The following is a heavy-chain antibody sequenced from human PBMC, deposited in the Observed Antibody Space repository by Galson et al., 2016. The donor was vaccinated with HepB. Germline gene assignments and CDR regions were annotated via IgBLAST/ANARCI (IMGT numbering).Heavy chain of an antibody. V-gene: IGHV4-59*01. CDR1: GGSISRYY. CDR2: IYYSGST. D-gene: IGHD3-9*01. CDR3: ARGGYDILTGP. J-gene: IGHJ5*02. Sequence: SETLSLTCTVSGGSISRYYWSWIRQPPGKGLEWIGYIYYSGSTNYNPSLKSRVTISVDTSKNQFSLKLSSVTAADTAVYYCARGGYDILTGPWGQGTLVTVSS.